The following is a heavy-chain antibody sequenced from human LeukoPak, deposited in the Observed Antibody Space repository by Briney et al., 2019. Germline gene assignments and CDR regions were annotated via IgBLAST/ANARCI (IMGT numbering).Heavy chain of an antibody. D-gene: IGHD6-19*01. V-gene: IGHV4-39*01. Sequence: SETLSLTCAVSGGSISSNSYYWGWIRQPPGKGLEWIGSIYYSGSTYYNPSLKSRVTISVDTSKNQFSLKLSSVTAADTAVYYCARASSGWYNWFDPWGQGTLVTVSS. CDR2: IYYSGST. CDR3: ARASSGWYNWFDP. CDR1: GGSISSNSYY. J-gene: IGHJ5*02.